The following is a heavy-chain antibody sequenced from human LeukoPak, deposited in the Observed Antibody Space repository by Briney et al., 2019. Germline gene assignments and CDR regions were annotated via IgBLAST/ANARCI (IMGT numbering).Heavy chain of an antibody. Sequence: GGSPRLSCAASGFTFSTYSMNWVRQAPGKGLEWVSYISSSSSTIFYADSVKGRFTVSRDNAKNSLYLQMNTLRDEDTAVYYCARSSGSYYNHDYWGQRTLHTVSS. CDR2: ISSSSSTI. CDR1: GFTFSTYS. CDR3: ARSSGSYYNHDY. V-gene: IGHV3-48*02. D-gene: IGHD3-10*01. J-gene: IGHJ4*02.